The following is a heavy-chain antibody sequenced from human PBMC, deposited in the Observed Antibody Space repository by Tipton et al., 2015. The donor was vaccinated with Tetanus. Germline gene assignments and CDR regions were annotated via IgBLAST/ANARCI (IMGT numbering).Heavy chain of an antibody. Sequence: SLRLSCAASGFTFSSYAMHWVRQAPGKGLEWVAVISYDGSNKYYADSVKGRFTISRDNSKNTLYLQMNSLRAEDTAVYYCARDRIDSSGWFVDYWGQGTLVTVSS. D-gene: IGHD6-19*01. CDR3: ARDRIDSSGWFVDY. CDR1: GFTFSSYA. CDR2: ISYDGSNK. J-gene: IGHJ4*02. V-gene: IGHV3-30*04.